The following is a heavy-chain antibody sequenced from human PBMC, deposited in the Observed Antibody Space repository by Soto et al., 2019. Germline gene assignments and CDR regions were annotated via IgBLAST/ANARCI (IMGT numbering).Heavy chain of an antibody. CDR2: IYYSGST. V-gene: IGHV4-39*07. J-gene: IGHJ4*02. CDR3: ARGRGFKSIAARPSYFDY. CDR1: GGSISSSGYY. D-gene: IGHD6-6*01. Sequence: SETLSLTCTVSGGSISSSGYYWGWIRQPPGKGLEWIGTIYYSGSTYYNPSLKSRVTISVDTSKNQFSLKLSSVTAADTAVYYCARGRGFKSIAARPSYFDYWGQGTLVTVSS.